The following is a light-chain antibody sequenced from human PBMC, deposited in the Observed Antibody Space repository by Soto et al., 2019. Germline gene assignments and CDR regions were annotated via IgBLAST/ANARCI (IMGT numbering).Light chain of an antibody. CDR2: AAS. Sequence: DPQMTQSPSSLSASVGDRVTITCRASQSISSYLNWYQQKPGKAPKLLIYAASSLQSGVPSRFSGSGSGTDFTLTISSLQPEDFATYYCQQSYSTLITFGQGTRLEIK. V-gene: IGKV1-39*01. CDR3: QQSYSTLIT. CDR1: QSISSY. J-gene: IGKJ5*01.